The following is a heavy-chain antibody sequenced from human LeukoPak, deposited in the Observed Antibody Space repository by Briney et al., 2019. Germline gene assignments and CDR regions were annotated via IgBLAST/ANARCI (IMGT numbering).Heavy chain of an antibody. CDR2: IYYSGST. CDR3: ARQGRMVRGVTVTPERDYYYYYMDV. J-gene: IGHJ6*03. CDR1: GGSPSISY. Sequence: PLETLSLTRTLSGGSPSISYWSWIWQPPGPGLEWVGYIYYSGSTNYNPSLTSRVTISVDTFMHQISLKLRSVTAADTAVDYCARQGRMVRGVTVTPERDYYYYYMDVWGKGTTVTVSS. V-gene: IGHV4-59*01. D-gene: IGHD3-10*01.